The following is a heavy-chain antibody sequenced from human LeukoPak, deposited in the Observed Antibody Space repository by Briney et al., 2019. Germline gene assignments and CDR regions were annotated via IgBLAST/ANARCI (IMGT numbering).Heavy chain of an antibody. CDR1: GYSFTSGHY. Sequence: SETLSLTCSVSGYSFTSGHYWGWIRQPPGKGLEWIANIYHTGSAHYNPSLKSRVTISVDTSKNQFSLKLSSVTAADTAVYYCARGSTMIVVVITTSYYYYYMDVWGKGTTVTVSS. J-gene: IGHJ6*03. CDR3: ARGSTMIVVVITTSYYYYYMDV. V-gene: IGHV4-38-2*02. D-gene: IGHD3-22*01. CDR2: IYHTGSA.